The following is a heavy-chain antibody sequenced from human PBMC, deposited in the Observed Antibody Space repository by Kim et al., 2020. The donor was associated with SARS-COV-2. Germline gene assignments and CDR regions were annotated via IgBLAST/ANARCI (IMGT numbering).Heavy chain of an antibody. V-gene: IGHV4-34*01. D-gene: IGHD4-17*01. CDR2: SNDSGRT. CDR1: GVSFSGYY. J-gene: IGHJ4*02. Sequence: SETLSLTCAVYGVSFSGYYWSWIRHLPGKGLEWVGDSNDSGRTNYNPSLKRRVTISVSASKNQFSLNLGSMTAADTAVYYCARRTGYYGGFDYCGQGTLVTVSS. CDR3: ARRTGYYGGFDY.